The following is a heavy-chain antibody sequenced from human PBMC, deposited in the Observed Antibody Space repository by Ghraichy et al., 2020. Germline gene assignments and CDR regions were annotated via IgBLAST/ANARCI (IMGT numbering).Heavy chain of an antibody. CDR2: IKQDGSEK. CDR3: ARGGSSSSWYWRD. CDR1: GFTFSSLW. J-gene: IGHJ4*02. D-gene: IGHD6-13*01. Sequence: GSLRLSCVDSGFTFSSLWMTWVGQGPGKGLEWVANIKQDGSEKYYVDSVKGRFTISRDNAKKSLYLQMNSLRADDTAVYYCARGGSSSSWYWRDWGQGTLVTVSS. V-gene: IGHV3-7*01.